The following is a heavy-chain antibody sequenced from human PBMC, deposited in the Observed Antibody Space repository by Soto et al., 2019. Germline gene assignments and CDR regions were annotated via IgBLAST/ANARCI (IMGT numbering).Heavy chain of an antibody. CDR1: GFFFSSYT. CDR3: AKARDQQWVRLPFDY. D-gene: IGHD6-19*01. J-gene: IGHJ4*02. CDR2: FSATSENT. Sequence: EVQLLESGGGLVQPGGSLRLSCVGSGFFFSSYTMTWVRQAPGKGLAWVSSFSATSENTYYADSVRGRFTISRDNSNNTLLLQMHSLSSEDTAMYYCAKARDQQWVRLPFDYWGQGILVIVSA. V-gene: IGHV3-23*01.